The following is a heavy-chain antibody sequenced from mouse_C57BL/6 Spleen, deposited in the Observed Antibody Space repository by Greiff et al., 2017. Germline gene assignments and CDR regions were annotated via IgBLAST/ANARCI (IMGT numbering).Heavy chain of an antibody. J-gene: IGHJ3*01. CDR1: GFSLTSYG. V-gene: IGHV2-3*01. Sequence: VQLQESGPGLVAPSQSLSITCTVSGFSLTSYGVSWVRQTPGKGLEWLGVIWGDGSTNFHSALISRLSISKDNSKSQVFLKLNRRQTDDTATYYYAKGGNDYDEAWFAYWGQGTLGTVSA. D-gene: IGHD2-4*01. CDR3: AKGGNDYDEAWFAY. CDR2: IWGDGST.